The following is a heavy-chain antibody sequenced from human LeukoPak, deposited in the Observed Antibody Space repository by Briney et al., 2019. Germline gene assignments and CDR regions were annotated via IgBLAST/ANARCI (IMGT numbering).Heavy chain of an antibody. CDR2: IYYSGST. V-gene: IGHV4-59*01. D-gene: IGHD2-15*01. J-gene: IGHJ4*02. CDR3: ARNNLSGGSCFDY. Sequence: TSETLSLTCTVSGGSISSYYWSWIRQPPGKGLEWIGYIYYSGSTNYNPSLKSRVTISVDTSKNQFSLKLSSVTAADTAVYYCARNNLSGGSCFDYWGQGTLVTVSS. CDR1: GGSISSYY.